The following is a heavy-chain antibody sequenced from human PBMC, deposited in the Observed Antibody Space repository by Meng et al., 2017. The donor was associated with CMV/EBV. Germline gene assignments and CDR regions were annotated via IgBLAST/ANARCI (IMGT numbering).Heavy chain of an antibody. J-gene: IGHJ4*02. CDR1: GFTFNTYE. CDR3: ARWYCSTTSCLFDY. CDR2: ISSNGNTI. D-gene: IGHD2-2*01. Sequence: GESLKISCPASGFTFNTYEMNWVRQAPGKGLEWVSYISSNGNTIFYADFVKGRFTVSRDNPKNSLYLQMNSLRADDTAVYYCARWYCSTTSCLFDYWGQGALVTVSS. V-gene: IGHV3-48*03.